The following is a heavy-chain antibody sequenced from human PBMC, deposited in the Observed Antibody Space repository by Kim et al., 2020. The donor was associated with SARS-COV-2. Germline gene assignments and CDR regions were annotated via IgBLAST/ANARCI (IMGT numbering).Heavy chain of an antibody. Sequence: GGSLRLSCAASGFTFSTYAMHWVRQAPGKGLEWVSGISGSGDSTYYADSVKGRFTISRDNSKNTLYLQMHSLRAEDTAVYYCGKWGGDLSVYGMDVWGQGTTVTVSS. CDR2: ISGSGDST. CDR3: GKWGGDLSVYGMDV. D-gene: IGHD3-16*02. J-gene: IGHJ6*02. V-gene: IGHV3-23*01. CDR1: GFTFSTYA.